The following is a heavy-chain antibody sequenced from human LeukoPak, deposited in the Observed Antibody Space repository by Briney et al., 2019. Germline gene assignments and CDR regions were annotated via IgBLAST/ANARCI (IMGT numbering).Heavy chain of an antibody. J-gene: IGHJ6*03. CDR3: AAGGAPYYFYYMDV. CDR2: IYTSGST. Sequence: PETLSLTCTLPGGSISSSYWSWIRQPAGEGLEWIGRIYTSGSTNYNPSLKSRVTISVDTSKNQFSLKLSSVTAADTAVYYCAAGGAPYYFYYMDVWGKGTTVTVSS. V-gene: IGHV4-4*07. D-gene: IGHD3-16*01. CDR1: GGSISSSY.